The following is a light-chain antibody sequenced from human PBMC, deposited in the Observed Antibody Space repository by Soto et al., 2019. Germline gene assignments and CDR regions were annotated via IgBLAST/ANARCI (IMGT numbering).Light chain of an antibody. CDR2: DAS. Sequence: DIVITQSPATLSVSRGERATLSCRASQSIRTDLAWYQQKPGQGPRLLIYDASTRATGIPARFSGSGSGTEFTLTISSLQSEDFAVYYCQQYNNWPPWTFGQGTKVDI. V-gene: IGKV3D-15*01. CDR3: QQYNNWPPWT. J-gene: IGKJ1*01. CDR1: QSIRTD.